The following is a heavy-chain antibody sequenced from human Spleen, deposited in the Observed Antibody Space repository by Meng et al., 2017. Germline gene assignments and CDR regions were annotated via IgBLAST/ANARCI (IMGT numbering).Heavy chain of an antibody. CDR3: ARDITPNQYGSGSYSSH. CDR1: GFSVSTNY. D-gene: IGHD3-10*01. CDR2: IYSGGNR. J-gene: IGHJ4*02. Sequence: GGSLRLSCAASGFSVSTNYMSWFRQAPGKGLEWVSVIYSGGNRYYRESVKGRFTVSRDTSKNTLYLQMNSLRAEDTAVYYCARDITPNQYGSGSYSSHWGQGTLVTVSS. V-gene: IGHV3-53*01.